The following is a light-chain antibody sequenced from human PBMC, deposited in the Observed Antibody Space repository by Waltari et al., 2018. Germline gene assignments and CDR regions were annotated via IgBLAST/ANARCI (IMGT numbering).Light chain of an antibody. V-gene: IGLV1-44*01. CDR3: AVWDDSLNGHV. CDR2: SSN. J-gene: IGLJ6*01. Sequence: QSVLTQPPSASGTPGQRVTISCSGRASNIGDNTVNWYQQIPGMAPKLLIYSSNQRPSGVPDRFSGSRSGTSGSLTISGLQSADEADYYCAVWDDSLNGHVFGSGTKVTVL. CDR1: ASNIGDNT.